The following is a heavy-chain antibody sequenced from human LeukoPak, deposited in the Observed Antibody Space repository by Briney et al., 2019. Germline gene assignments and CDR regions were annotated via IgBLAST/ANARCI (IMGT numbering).Heavy chain of an antibody. CDR3: ARVGVGYDSSGYSFDY. D-gene: IGHD3-22*01. CDR1: GYSISSGYY. Sequence: SETLSLTCTVSGYSISSGYYWGWIRQPPGKGLEWIGSIYHSGSTYYNPSLKSRVTISVDTSKNQFSLKLSSVTAADTAVYYCARVGVGYDSSGYSFDYWGQGTLVTVSS. J-gene: IGHJ4*02. CDR2: IYHSGST. V-gene: IGHV4-38-2*02.